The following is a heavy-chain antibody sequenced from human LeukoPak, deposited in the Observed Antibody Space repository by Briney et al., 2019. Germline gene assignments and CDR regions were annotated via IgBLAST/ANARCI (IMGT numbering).Heavy chain of an antibody. Sequence: KPGGSLRLSCAASGFTFSNAWMSWVRRAPGKGLEWVGRIKSKTDGGTTDYAAPVKGRFTISRDDSKNTLYLQMNSLKTEDTAVYYCTTDGDIVVVPAAIRLGSYFDYWGQGTLVTVSS. J-gene: IGHJ4*02. D-gene: IGHD2-2*02. CDR3: TTDGDIVVVPAAIRLGSYFDY. CDR2: IKSKTDGGTT. CDR1: GFTFSNAW. V-gene: IGHV3-15*01.